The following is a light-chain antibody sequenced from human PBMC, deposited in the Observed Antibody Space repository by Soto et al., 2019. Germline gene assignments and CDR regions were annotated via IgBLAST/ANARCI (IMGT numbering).Light chain of an antibody. CDR1: QSVSSY. J-gene: IGKJ4*01. V-gene: IGKV3-15*01. CDR2: GAF. CDR3: QQYGSSRLT. Sequence: DILMTQSPSTLSVSPGERATLSCRASQSVSSYLAWYQQKPGQAPRLLIYGAFTRATGIPARFSGSGSGTEFTLTISSLQSEDFAVYYCQQYGSSRLTFGGGTKVDIK.